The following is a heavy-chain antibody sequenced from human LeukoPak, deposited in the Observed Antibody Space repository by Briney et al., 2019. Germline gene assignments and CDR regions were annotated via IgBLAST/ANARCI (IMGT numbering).Heavy chain of an antibody. D-gene: IGHD2/OR15-2a*01. V-gene: IGHV4-59*01. CDR1: GGSISNYF. CDR3: ARDNSMYPRRLEY. CDR2: IYYSETT. J-gene: IGHJ4*01. Sequence: PSETLSLTCTVSGGSISNYFWSWIRQPPGKGLECIGYIYYSETTNYNPSFKSRLSISVDTSKDQFSLRLISVTAADTAVYYCARDNSMYPRRLEYWGHGTLVTVSS.